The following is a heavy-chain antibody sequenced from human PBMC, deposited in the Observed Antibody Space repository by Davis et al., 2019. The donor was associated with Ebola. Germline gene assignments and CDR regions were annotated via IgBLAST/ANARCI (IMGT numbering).Heavy chain of an antibody. D-gene: IGHD4-11*01. Sequence: GESLKISCAASGFTFSSYGMQWVRQAPGKGLEWVAFIRYDGNNEYYGESVKGRFTISRDNSKNTLYLQMNSLGAEDTAVYYCTRANIPRMTTVSGFDYWGQGTLVTVSS. CDR1: GFTFSSYG. V-gene: IGHV3-30*02. CDR2: IRYDGNNE. J-gene: IGHJ4*02. CDR3: TRANIPRMTTVSGFDY.